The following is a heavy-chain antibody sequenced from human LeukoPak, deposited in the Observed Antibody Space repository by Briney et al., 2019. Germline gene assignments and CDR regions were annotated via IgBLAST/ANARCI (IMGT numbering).Heavy chain of an antibody. CDR1: GGSISSGVYY. CDR3: ARGVKGLRGAFDI. V-gene: IGHV4-31*03. Sequence: SETLSLTCTASGGSISSGVYYWSWIRQHPGKGLEWIGYIYYSGSTYSNPSLKSRLTMSVDISKNQFSLKLSSVTAADTAVYYCARGVKGLRGAFDIWGQGTMVTVSS. CDR2: IYYSGST. D-gene: IGHD3-10*01. J-gene: IGHJ3*02.